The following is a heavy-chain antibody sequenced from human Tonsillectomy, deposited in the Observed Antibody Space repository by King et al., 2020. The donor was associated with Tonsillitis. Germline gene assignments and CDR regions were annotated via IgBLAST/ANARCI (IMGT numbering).Heavy chain of an antibody. CDR1: GYTFTSYY. D-gene: IGHD1-26*01. Sequence: VQLVESGAEVKKPGASVKVSCKASGYTFTSYYMYWVRQAPGQGLEWMGIINPSGGSTSYAQKFQGRFTMTRDTSTSTVYMEMSSLRSEDTTVYYSARGGVGVTLYYFDYWGQGTQVTVSS. CDR3: ARGGVGVTLYYFDY. CDR2: INPSGGST. J-gene: IGHJ4*02. V-gene: IGHV1-46*01.